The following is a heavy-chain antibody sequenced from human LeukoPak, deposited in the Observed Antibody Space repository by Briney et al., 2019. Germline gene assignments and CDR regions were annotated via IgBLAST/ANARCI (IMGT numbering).Heavy chain of an antibody. D-gene: IGHD4-11*01. V-gene: IGHV3-7*01. Sequence: GGSLRLSCAASGFTFSNYWMSWVRQAPAKGLEWVANIKQDGSEKYYVDSVKGRFTISRDNAKNSLYLQMNSLRAEDTAVYYCARDKGTVTIFDCWGQGTLVTVSS. CDR1: GFTFSNYW. CDR3: ARDKGTVTIFDC. CDR2: IKQDGSEK. J-gene: IGHJ4*02.